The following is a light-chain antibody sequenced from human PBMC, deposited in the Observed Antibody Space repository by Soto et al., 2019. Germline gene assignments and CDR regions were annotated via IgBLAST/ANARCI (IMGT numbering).Light chain of an antibody. CDR2: DAS. Sequence: EIVLTQSPATLSLSPGERATPSCRASQSVSSYLAWYQQKPGQAPRLLIYDASNRATGIPARFSGSGSGTDFTLTISSLEPEDFAVYYCQQRSNWPLALTFGGGTKVDIK. J-gene: IGKJ4*01. V-gene: IGKV3-11*01. CDR1: QSVSSY. CDR3: QQRSNWPLALT.